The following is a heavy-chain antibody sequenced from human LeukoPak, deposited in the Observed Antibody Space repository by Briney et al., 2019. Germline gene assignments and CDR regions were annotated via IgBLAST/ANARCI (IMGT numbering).Heavy chain of an antibody. Sequence: PETLSLTCTVSGGSISSSSYYWGWIRQPPGKGLEWIGTIYYGGSTYDNPFLKSRVTISVDTSNNQFSLKLTSVSAADTAVYYCARPSVADSTDYWGQGTLVTVSS. CDR2: IYYGGST. J-gene: IGHJ4*02. D-gene: IGHD6-19*01. CDR3: ARPSVADSTDY. CDR1: GGSISSSSYY. V-gene: IGHV4-39*01.